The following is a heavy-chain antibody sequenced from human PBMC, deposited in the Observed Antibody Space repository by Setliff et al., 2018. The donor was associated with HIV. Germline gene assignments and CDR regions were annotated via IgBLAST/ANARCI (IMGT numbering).Heavy chain of an antibody. CDR3: ARHAAGPDGPFDY. CDR1: GGSISSSNW. V-gene: IGHV4-4*02. J-gene: IGHJ4*02. CDR2: IYHTGST. D-gene: IGHD2-2*01. Sequence: SETLSLTCAVSGGSISSSNWWSWVRQPPGKGLEWIGEIYHTGSTNYSPSLKSRVTISVDKSKNQFSLKLSSVIAADTAVYYCARHAAGPDGPFDYWGQGTLVTVSS.